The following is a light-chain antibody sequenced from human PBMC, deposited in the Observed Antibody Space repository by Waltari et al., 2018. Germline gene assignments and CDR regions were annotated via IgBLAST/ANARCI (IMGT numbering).Light chain of an antibody. CDR1: ELTETN. CDR3: QSADDSGNHVL. CDR2: RNT. J-gene: IGLJ2*01. V-gene: IGLV3-25*03. Sequence: SPGLTQPPSVSVSPGPTAQIPCPGSELTETNIYCFQQKSGQAPVVVIRRNTGRPSGIPGRFSASESGTTGTLVMSGVEAEDEADYYCQSADDSGNHVLFGGGTKLTVL.